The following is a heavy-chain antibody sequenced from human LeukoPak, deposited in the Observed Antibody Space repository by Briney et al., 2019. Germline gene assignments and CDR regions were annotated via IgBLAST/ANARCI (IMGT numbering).Heavy chain of an antibody. CDR2: INHSGST. CDR3: ARSSVLRFLEWLSPHNWFDP. Sequence: SETLSLTCAVYGGSFSGYYWSWIPQPPGKGREGMGEINHSGSTNYNPSLKSRVTISVDTSKNQFSLKLSSVTAADTAVYYCARSSVLRFLEWLSPHNWFDPWGQGTLVTVSS. CDR1: GGSFSGYY. D-gene: IGHD3-3*01. V-gene: IGHV4-34*01. J-gene: IGHJ5*02.